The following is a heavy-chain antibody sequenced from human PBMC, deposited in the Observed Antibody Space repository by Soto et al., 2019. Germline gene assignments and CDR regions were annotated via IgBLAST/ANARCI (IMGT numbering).Heavy chain of an antibody. CDR2: ISAYNGNT. J-gene: IGHJ6*03. Sequence: ASVKVSCKASGYTFTSYGISWVRQAPGQGLEWMGWISAYNGNTNYAQKLQGRVTMTTDTSTSTAYMELRSLRSDDTAVYYCARDLYSSSWYSINYYYYYYMDVWGKGTTVTVSS. CDR1: GYTFTSYG. CDR3: ARDLYSSSWYSINYYYYYYMDV. D-gene: IGHD6-13*01. V-gene: IGHV1-18*01.